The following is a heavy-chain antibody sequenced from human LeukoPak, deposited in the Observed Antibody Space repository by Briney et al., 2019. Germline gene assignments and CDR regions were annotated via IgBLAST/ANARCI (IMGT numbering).Heavy chain of an antibody. CDR3: ATEWLLGAMNAFDI. D-gene: IGHD3-22*01. V-gene: IGHV3-48*03. J-gene: IGHJ3*02. CDR1: EFTFSSYE. Sequence: PGGSLRLSCVTSEFTFSSYEMNWVRQAPGKGLEWVSYISGSGSPIFYADSVKGRFTISRDNAQNSLYLQMNSLRAEGTAVYYCATEWLLGAMNAFDIWGQGTMVTVSS. CDR2: ISGSGSPI.